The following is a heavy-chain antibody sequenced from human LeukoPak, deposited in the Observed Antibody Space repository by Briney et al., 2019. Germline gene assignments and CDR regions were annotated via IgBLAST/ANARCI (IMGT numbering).Heavy chain of an antibody. J-gene: IGHJ4*02. Sequence: PGGSLRLSCAASGFTFSTYWMHWVRQAPGKGLEWVAVVWDDGSSQNYADSVKGRFTISRDNSKNLVFLQMNSLRAEDTAVYYCAKDQWNPDFWGQGTLVSVSS. D-gene: IGHD6-19*01. CDR1: GFTFSTYW. V-gene: IGHV3-33*06. CDR3: AKDQWNPDF. CDR2: VWDDGSSQ.